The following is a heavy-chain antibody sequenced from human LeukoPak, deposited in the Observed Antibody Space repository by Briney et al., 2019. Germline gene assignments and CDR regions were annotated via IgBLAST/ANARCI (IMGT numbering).Heavy chain of an antibody. Sequence: SETLSLTCSVSGGSIGSYHWSWIRQPPGKGLEWIGHVHYTWNTKYNPSLTGRVSISLDRSKDQFSLSLSSLTAADTAVYYCARVASKGGMDVWGQGTTVIVSS. CDR2: VHYTWNT. V-gene: IGHV4-59*01. D-gene: IGHD5/OR15-5a*01. CDR1: GGSIGSYH. CDR3: ARVASKGGMDV. J-gene: IGHJ6*02.